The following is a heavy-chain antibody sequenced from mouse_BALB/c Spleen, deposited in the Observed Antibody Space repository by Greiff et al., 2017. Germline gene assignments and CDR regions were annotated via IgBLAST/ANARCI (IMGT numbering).Heavy chain of an antibody. CDR3: ARMITTGFLYAMDY. V-gene: IGHV1-9*01. CDR2: ILPGSGST. J-gene: IGHJ4*01. D-gene: IGHD2-4*01. Sequence: VQLQQSGAELMKPGASVKISCKATGYTFSSYWIEWVKQRPGHGLEWIGEILPGSGSTNYNEKFKGKATFTADTSSNTAYMQLSSLTSEDSAVYYCARMITTGFLYAMDYWGQGTSVTVSS. CDR1: GYTFSSYW.